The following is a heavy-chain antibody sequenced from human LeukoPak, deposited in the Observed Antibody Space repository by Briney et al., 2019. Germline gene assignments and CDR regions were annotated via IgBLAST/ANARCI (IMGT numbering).Heavy chain of an antibody. CDR2: ISYDGSTE. Sequence: GGSLRLSCAASGFTFSTYGMHWVRQAPGKGLEWVAGISYDGSTEQYADSVKGRFTISRDNSKNTLNLQMNSLREEGTAVYYCAKGNDLRSHLFDYWGQGTLVTVSS. CDR1: GFTFSTYG. CDR3: AKGNDLRSHLFDY. D-gene: IGHD1-1*01. J-gene: IGHJ4*02. V-gene: IGHV3-30*18.